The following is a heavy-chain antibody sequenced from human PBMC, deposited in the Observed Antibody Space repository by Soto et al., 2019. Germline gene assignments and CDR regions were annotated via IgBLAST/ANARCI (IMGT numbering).Heavy chain of an antibody. CDR2: IYDGGTT. V-gene: IGHV4-30-4*01. CDR1: GGSISSAAYC. J-gene: IGHJ4*02. Sequence: QVQLQESGPRLVSPSQTLSLTCTVSGGSISSAAYCWSWIRQSPDKGLEWIGHIYDGGTTYSSPSLKRRVTISADTSETQFSLKLNSVSAAGTAVYYCARGPSGDKVDYWGQGIQVTVSS. D-gene: IGHD7-27*01. CDR3: ARGPSGDKVDY.